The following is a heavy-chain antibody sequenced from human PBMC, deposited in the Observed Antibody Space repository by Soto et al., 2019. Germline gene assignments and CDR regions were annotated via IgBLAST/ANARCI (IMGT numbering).Heavy chain of an antibody. D-gene: IGHD2-2*01. CDR1: GGSISSGGYY. V-gene: IGHV4-31*03. CDR3: ARVNIVVVPAATATHFDY. J-gene: IGHJ4*02. CDR2: IYYSGST. Sequence: SETLSLTCTVSGGSISSGGYYWSWIRQHPGKGLEWIGYIYYSGSTYYNPSLKSRVTISVDTSKNQFSLKLSSVTAADTAVYYCARVNIVVVPAATATHFDYWGQGTLVTVPS.